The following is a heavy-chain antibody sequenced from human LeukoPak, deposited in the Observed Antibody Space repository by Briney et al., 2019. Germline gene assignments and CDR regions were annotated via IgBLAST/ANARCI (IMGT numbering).Heavy chain of an antibody. J-gene: IGHJ4*02. CDR1: GGSISSYY. D-gene: IGHD6-13*01. CDR2: IYYSGST. Sequence: SETLSLTCTVSGGSISSYYWGWIRQPPGKGLEWIGYIYYSGSTNYNPSLKSRVTISVDTSKNQFSLKLSSVTAADTAVYYCARGLQQLFSFDYWGQGTLVTVSS. V-gene: IGHV4-59*01. CDR3: ARGLQQLFSFDY.